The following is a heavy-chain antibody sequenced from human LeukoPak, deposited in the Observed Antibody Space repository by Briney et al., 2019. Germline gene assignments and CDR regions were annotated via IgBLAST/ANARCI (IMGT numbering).Heavy chain of an antibody. J-gene: IGHJ3*02. CDR1: GFTFSSYA. V-gene: IGHV3-30*04. D-gene: IGHD4-17*01. CDR3: ARETALLGPYGDYDLGAFDI. CDR2: ISYDGSNK. Sequence: GGSLRLSCAASGFTFSSYAMHWVRQAPGKGLEWVAVISYDGSNKYYADSVKGRFTISRDNSKNTLYLQMNSLRAEDTAVYYCARETALLGPYGDYDLGAFDIWGQGTMVTVSS.